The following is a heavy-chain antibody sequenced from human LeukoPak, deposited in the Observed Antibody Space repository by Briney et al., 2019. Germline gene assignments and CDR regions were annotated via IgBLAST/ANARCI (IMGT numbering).Heavy chain of an antibody. J-gene: IGHJ4*02. CDR2: ISSSSSTI. V-gene: IGHV3-48*01. CDR3: ARDLPTYYYDSSRYSSFDY. D-gene: IGHD3-22*01. CDR1: GFTFSSYS. Sequence: PGGSLRLSCAASGFTFSSYSMKWVRQAPGKGLEWVSYISSSSSTIYYADSVKGRFTISRDNAKNSLYLQMSSLRAEDTAVYYCARDLPTYYYDSSRYSSFDYWGQGTLVTVSS.